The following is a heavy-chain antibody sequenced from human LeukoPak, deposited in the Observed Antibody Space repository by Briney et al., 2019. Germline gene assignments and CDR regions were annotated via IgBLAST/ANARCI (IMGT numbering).Heavy chain of an antibody. J-gene: IGHJ3*02. CDR1: GFTFTSSA. CDR3: AAVGCSSTSCYMDAFDI. V-gene: IGHV1-58*01. CDR2: IVVGSGNT. D-gene: IGHD2-2*02. Sequence: ASVKVSCKASGFTFTSSAVQWVRQARGQRLEWIGWIVVGSGNTNYAQKFQERVTITRDMSTSTAYMELSSLRSKDTAVYYCAAVGCSSTSCYMDAFDIWGQGTMVTVSS.